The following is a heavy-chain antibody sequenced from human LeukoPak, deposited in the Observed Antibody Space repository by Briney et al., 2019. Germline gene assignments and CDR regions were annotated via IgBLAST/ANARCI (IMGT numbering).Heavy chain of an antibody. CDR1: GGSIGFYY. CDR2: AYYNGSS. J-gene: IGHJ4*02. Sequence: PSETLSLTCTVSGGSIGFYYWNWIRQPPGKGLEWIGCAYYNGSSNYNPSLKSRVTISVDTSKIQFSLKLSSVTAADTAVYYCARSIKRGLFDYWGQGSLVTVSS. D-gene: IGHD3-10*01. V-gene: IGHV4-59*01. CDR3: ARSIKRGLFDY.